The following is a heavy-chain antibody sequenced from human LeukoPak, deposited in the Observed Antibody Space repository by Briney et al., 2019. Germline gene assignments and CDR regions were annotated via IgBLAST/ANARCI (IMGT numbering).Heavy chain of an antibody. Sequence: PGGSLRLSCAASGFTFSTYAMSWVRQAPGKGLECVSALSGNGNTIYYADSVEGRFTISRDNSKNTLSLQMNSLRAEDTAVYYCAKDTYYYGSGSSPFDYWGQGTLVTVSS. CDR2: LSGNGNTI. J-gene: IGHJ4*02. CDR1: GFTFSTYA. V-gene: IGHV3-23*01. CDR3: AKDTYYYGSGSSPFDY. D-gene: IGHD3-10*01.